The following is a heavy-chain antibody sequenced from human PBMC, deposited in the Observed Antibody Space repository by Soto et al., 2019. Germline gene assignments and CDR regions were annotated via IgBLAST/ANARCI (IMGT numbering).Heavy chain of an antibody. D-gene: IGHD6-19*01. V-gene: IGHV1-2*02. CDR3: AKGGSSVWPYYYGMDV. CDR1: GYTFTGYY. CDR2: INPNSGDT. J-gene: IGHJ6*02. Sequence: QVQLVQSGAEVKKPGASVKVSCKASGYTFTGYYLHWVRQAPGQGLEWMGWINPNSGDTNYPQKFQGRVTVTRDTSISTVYMELTSLRSDDTAIYYCAKGGSSVWPYYYGMDVWGQGTTVTVSS.